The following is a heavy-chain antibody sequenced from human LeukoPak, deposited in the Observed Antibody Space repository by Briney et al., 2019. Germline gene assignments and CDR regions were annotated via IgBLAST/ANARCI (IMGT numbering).Heavy chain of an antibody. CDR3: ARDPRGGRMKTYYFDY. Sequence: GGSLRLSCAASGFTFSSYAMHWVRQAPGKGLVWVAVISYDGSNKYYADSVKGRFTISRDNSKNTLYLQMNSLRAEDTAVYYCARDPRGGRMKTYYFDYWGQGTLVTVSS. V-gene: IGHV3-30-3*01. D-gene: IGHD1-14*01. J-gene: IGHJ4*02. CDR1: GFTFSSYA. CDR2: ISYDGSNK.